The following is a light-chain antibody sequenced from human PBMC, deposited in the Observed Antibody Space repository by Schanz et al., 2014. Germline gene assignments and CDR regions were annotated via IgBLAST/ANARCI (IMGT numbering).Light chain of an antibody. CDR2: DVI. CDR1: SSDVGGYDY. CDR3: SSYTSSSTVV. Sequence: QSVLAQPASVSGSPGQSVTISCTGTSSDVGGYDYVSWYQQHPGKAPKLLIFDVIYRPSGVSDRFSGSKSGNTASLTISGLQAEDEADYYCSSYTSSSTVVFGGGTKLTVL. J-gene: IGLJ3*02. V-gene: IGLV2-14*01.